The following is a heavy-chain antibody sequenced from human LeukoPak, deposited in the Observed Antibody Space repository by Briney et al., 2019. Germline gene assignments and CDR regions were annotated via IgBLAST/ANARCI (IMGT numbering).Heavy chain of an antibody. D-gene: IGHD1-1*01. CDR3: ARFERERAFDI. Sequence: ASVKVSCKASGYTLTSYAMHWVRQAPGQRLEWMGWINAGNGNTKYSQEFQGRVTITRDTSASTAYMELSSLRSEDTAVYYCARFERERAFDIWGQGTMVTVSS. CDR2: INAGNGNT. V-gene: IGHV1-3*01. J-gene: IGHJ3*02. CDR1: GYTLTSYA.